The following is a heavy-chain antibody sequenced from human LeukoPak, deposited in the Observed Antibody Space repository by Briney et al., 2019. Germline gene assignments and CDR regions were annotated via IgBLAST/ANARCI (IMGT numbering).Heavy chain of an antibody. J-gene: IGHJ6*03. CDR2: IYYSGST. CDR1: GDSISGFY. D-gene: IGHD6-19*01. V-gene: IGHV4-59*01. Sequence: SETLSLTCTVSGDSISGFYWSWIRQPPGKGLEWIGYIYYSGSTNYNPSLKSRVTISVDTSKNQFSLKLSSVTAADTAVYYCARVSSSGWYHYMDVWGKGTTVTVSS. CDR3: ARVSSSGWYHYMDV.